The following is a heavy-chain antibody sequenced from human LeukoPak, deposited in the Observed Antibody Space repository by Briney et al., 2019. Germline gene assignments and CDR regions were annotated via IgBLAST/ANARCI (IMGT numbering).Heavy chain of an antibody. Sequence: PSETLSLTCTVSGGSISSSSYYWGWIRQPPGKGLEWIGSIYHSGSTYYNPSLKSRVTISVDTSKNQFSLKLSSVTAADTAVYYCARGMEEPRDWGQGTLVTVSS. CDR3: ARGMEEPRD. J-gene: IGHJ4*02. CDR2: IYHSGST. D-gene: IGHD1-1*01. V-gene: IGHV4-39*07. CDR1: GGSISSSSYY.